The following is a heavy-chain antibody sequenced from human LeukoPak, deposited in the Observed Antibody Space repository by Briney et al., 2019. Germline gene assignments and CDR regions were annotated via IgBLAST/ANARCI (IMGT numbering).Heavy chain of an antibody. V-gene: IGHV1-18*01. CDR1: SYSFNRYG. CDR3: ARVGVRQWLTDDY. D-gene: IGHD6-19*01. Sequence: ASVKVSCKASSYSFNRYGISWVRQAPGQGLEWMGWISGYNGNTNYAQKFLGRVSMTADTSTSTAYMELRSLTSDDTAVYYCARVGVRQWLTDDYWGQGTLVTVSS. CDR2: ISGYNGNT. J-gene: IGHJ4*02.